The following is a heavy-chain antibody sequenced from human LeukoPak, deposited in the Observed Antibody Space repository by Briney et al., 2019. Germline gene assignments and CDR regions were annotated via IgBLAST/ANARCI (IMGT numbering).Heavy chain of an antibody. D-gene: IGHD3-3*01. J-gene: IGHJ5*02. Sequence: SVKVSCKASGGTFSSYAISWVRQAPGQGLEWIGGIIPIFGTANYAQKFHGRVTITTDESTSTAYMELSSLRSDDAAVYYCARDLYYDFWSGQDWFDPWGQGTLVTVSS. CDR3: ARDLYYDFWSGQDWFDP. V-gene: IGHV1-69*05. CDR2: IIPIFGTA. CDR1: GGTFSSYA.